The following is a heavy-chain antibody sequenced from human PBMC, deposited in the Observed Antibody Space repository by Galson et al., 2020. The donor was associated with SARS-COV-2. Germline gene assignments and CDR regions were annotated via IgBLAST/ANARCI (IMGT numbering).Heavy chain of an antibody. CDR1: GGSISSSRYY. V-gene: IGHV4-39*01. CDR2: MYYSGST. Sequence: SETLSLTCTVSGGSISSSRYYWGWIRQPPGKGLEWIGSMYYSGSTYYNPSLKSQVTMSVDTSKNQFSLKLSSVTAADTAVFYCARFEYRSSMFDYWGQGTLVTVSS. D-gene: IGHD6-13*01. J-gene: IGHJ4*02. CDR3: ARFEYRSSMFDY.